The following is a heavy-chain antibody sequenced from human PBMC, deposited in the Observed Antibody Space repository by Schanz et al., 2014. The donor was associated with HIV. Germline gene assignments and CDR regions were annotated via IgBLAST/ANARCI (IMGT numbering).Heavy chain of an antibody. J-gene: IGHJ4*02. D-gene: IGHD3-10*01. Sequence: QVQLQESGPGLVKPSETLSLTCTVSGGSISGHYWSWIRQPAGKGLEWIGYIYYSGSTYYNPSLKSRVTIAVDTSKNQFSLKLSSVTAADTAMYYCARFNTFYYGSPDVVVGAFDYWGQGTLVTVSS. CDR2: IYYSGST. V-gene: IGHV4-59*06. CDR1: GGSISGHY. CDR3: ARFNTFYYGSPDVVVGAFDY.